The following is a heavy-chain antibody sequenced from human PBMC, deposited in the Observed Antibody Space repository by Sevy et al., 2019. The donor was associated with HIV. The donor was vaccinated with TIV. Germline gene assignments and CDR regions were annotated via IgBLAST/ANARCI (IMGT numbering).Heavy chain of an antibody. V-gene: IGHV4-34*01. Sequence: SETLSLTCAVYGGSFSGYYWSWIRQPPGKGLEGVGEINQSGSTNYNPSLKSRVTISVDTSNNQFSLKLSSVTAADTAVYYCARHCSSSSCSHAFDIWGQGTMVTVSS. CDR3: ARHCSSSSCSHAFDI. J-gene: IGHJ3*02. D-gene: IGHD2-2*01. CDR1: GGSFSGYY. CDR2: INQSGST.